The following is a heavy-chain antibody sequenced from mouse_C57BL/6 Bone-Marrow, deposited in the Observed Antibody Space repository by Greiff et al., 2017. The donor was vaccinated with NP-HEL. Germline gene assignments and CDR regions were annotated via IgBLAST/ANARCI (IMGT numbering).Heavy chain of an antibody. J-gene: IGHJ2*01. CDR1: GYTFSSYG. Sequence: QVQLQQSGAELARPGASVKLSCKASGYTFSSYGISWVKQRTGQGLEWIGEIYPRSGNTYYNEKFKGNATLTTDKSSSTAYMELRSLTSEDTAIYFCARRGGDYDGYYWGQGTTLTVSS. D-gene: IGHD2-4*01. V-gene: IGHV1-81*01. CDR2: IYPRSGNT. CDR3: ARRGGDYDGYY.